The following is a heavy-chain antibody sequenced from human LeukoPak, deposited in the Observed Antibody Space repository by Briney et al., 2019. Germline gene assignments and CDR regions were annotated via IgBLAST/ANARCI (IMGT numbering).Heavy chain of an antibody. Sequence: GGPLRLSCAASGFTFSNYWMSWVRQAPGKGLEWVANIKQDGSEKYYVDSVKGRFTISRDNAKNSLYLQMNSLRAEDTAVYYCAREIGYCSSTSCPNDYWGQGTLVTVSS. CDR1: GFTFSNYW. J-gene: IGHJ4*02. D-gene: IGHD2-2*01. V-gene: IGHV3-7*01. CDR2: IKQDGSEK. CDR3: AREIGYCSSTSCPNDY.